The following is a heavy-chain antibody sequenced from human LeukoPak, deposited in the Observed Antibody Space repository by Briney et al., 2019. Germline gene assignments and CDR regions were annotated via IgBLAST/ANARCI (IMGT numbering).Heavy chain of an antibody. CDR3: ARVLAAAAARSSYYYYYMDV. D-gene: IGHD6-13*01. CDR1: GYTFTGYY. V-gene: IGHV1-2*02. J-gene: IGHJ6*03. CDR2: INPNSGGT. Sequence: ASVKVSCKASGYTFTGYYMHWVRQAPGQGLEWMGWINPNSGGTNYAQKFQGRVTMTRDTSTSTAYMELRSLRSDDTAVYYCARVLAAAAARSSYYYYYMDVWGKGTTVTVSS.